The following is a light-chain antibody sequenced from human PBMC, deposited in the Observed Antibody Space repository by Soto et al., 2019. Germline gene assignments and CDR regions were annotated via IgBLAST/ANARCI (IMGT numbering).Light chain of an antibody. CDR1: QSVSSSY. J-gene: IGKJ3*01. V-gene: IGKV3-20*01. Sequence: EIALTQSPGTLSLSPGEIATLACRASQSVSSSYLALYQQKPGQAPKLLIYGASSRATGIPDRFSGIGSGTDFTLTIGRLEPEDLAVYSCQQYGSSRFTFGPGTKVDI. CDR3: QQYGSSRFT. CDR2: GAS.